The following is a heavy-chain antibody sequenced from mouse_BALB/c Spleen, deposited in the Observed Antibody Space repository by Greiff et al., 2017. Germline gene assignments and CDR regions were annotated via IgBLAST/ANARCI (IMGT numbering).Heavy chain of an antibody. CDR2: IYPGNSDT. Sequence: VQLQQSGTVLARPGASVKMSCKASGYTFTSYWMHWVKQRPGQGLEWIGAIYPGNSDTSYNQKFKGKAKLTAVTSTSTAYMELSSLTNEDSAVYYCTRSGYYDYDGYYFDYWGQGTTLTVSS. CDR1: GYTFTSYW. V-gene: IGHV1-5*01. CDR3: TRSGYYDYDGYYFDY. J-gene: IGHJ2*01. D-gene: IGHD2-4*01.